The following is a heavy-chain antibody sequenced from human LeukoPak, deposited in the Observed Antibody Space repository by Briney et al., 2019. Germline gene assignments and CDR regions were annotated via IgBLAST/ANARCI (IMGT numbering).Heavy chain of an antibody. J-gene: IGHJ4*02. D-gene: IGHD3-3*01. Sequence: SQTLSLTCTVSGGSISSGGYYWSWIRQHPGKGLEWLGYIYYSGSTYYNPSLKSRVTISVDTSTNQFSLKLSSVTAADTAVYYCARGRPISGVAIPHDYWGQGTLVTVSS. CDR3: ARGRPISGVAIPHDY. CDR2: IYYSGST. CDR1: GGSISSGGYY. V-gene: IGHV4-31*03.